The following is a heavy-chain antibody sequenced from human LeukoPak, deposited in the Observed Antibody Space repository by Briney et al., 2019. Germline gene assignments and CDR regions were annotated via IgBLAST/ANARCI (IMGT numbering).Heavy chain of an antibody. Sequence: ASVRVSCKASGYTFTDYYLHWVRQAPGQGLEWMGWINPNSGGTNYAQTFQGRVTMTRDTSITTAYLELSRLRSDDTAVYYCARIGYNHYFDYWGQGTLVTVSS. CDR2: INPNSGGT. D-gene: IGHD5-24*01. V-gene: IGHV1-2*02. CDR1: GYTFTDYY. J-gene: IGHJ4*02. CDR3: ARIGYNHYFDY.